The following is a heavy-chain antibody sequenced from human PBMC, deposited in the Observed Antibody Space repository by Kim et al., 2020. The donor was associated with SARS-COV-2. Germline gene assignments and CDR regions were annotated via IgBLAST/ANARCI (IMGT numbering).Heavy chain of an antibody. J-gene: IGHJ1*01. Sequence: SETLSLTCTVSGDSISSSYWRWIRQPPGKGLEWIGYIHYSGTTNYNPSLTSRVTISIDTSKNQFSLKLISVTAADTAVYYCSRRSYSNWSFQPWGQGALVTVSS. V-gene: IGHV4-59*08. D-gene: IGHD6-13*01. CDR1: GDSISSSY. CDR2: IHYSGTT. CDR3: SRRSYSNWSFQP.